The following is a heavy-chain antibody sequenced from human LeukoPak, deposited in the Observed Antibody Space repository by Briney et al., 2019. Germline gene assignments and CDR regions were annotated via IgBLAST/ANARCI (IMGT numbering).Heavy chain of an antibody. V-gene: IGHV1-69*05. D-gene: IGHD6-6*01. Sequence: SVKVSCNASGGTFSSYAISWVRQAPGQGLEWMGGIIPIFGTANYAQKFQGRVTITTDESTSTAYMELSSLRSEDTAVYYCARGSSSFSGHYFDYWGQGTLVTVSS. J-gene: IGHJ4*02. CDR2: IIPIFGTA. CDR1: GGTFSSYA. CDR3: ARGSSSFSGHYFDY.